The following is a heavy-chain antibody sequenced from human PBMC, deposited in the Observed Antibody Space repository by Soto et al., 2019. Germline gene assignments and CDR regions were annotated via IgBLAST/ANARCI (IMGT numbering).Heavy chain of an antibody. D-gene: IGHD6-19*01. Sequence: GGSLRLSSAASGFKFISYARSWVRQAPGKGLEWVSAISGSGGSTYYADSVKGRFTISRDNSKNTLYLQMNSLRAEDTAVYYCAKDPYSSGWYFDYWGQGTLVTVSS. V-gene: IGHV3-23*01. CDR3: AKDPYSSGWYFDY. CDR2: ISGSGGST. J-gene: IGHJ4*02. CDR1: GFKFISYA.